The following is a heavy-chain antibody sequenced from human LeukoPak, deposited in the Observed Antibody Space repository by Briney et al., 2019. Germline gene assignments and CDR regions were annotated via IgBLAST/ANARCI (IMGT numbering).Heavy chain of an antibody. Sequence: GESLRLSCAASGFTFSTYGMHWVRQVPGKGLDWVSYIDSTSRYIEYADSVKGRFTISRDNARNLVYLQMDTLRSDDTAVYCARDPYYGSGPFRLYWGQGILVTVS. CDR3: ARDPYYGSGPFRLY. V-gene: IGHV3-21*06. J-gene: IGHJ4*02. CDR1: GFTFSTYG. CDR2: IDSTSRYI. D-gene: IGHD3-10*01.